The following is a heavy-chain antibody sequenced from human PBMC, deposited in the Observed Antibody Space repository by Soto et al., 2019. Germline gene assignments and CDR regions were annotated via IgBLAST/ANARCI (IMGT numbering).Heavy chain of an antibody. CDR1: GFTVSSNY. D-gene: IGHD3-10*01. V-gene: IGHV3-53*04. CDR3: ARDGLTMVRGVIYNYYMDV. CDR2: IYSGGST. J-gene: IGHJ6*03. Sequence: EVQLVESGGGLVQPGGSLRLSCAASGFTVSSNYMSWVRQAPGKGLEWVSGIYSGGSTYYADSVKGRFTISRHNSKNTLYLQMNSLRAEDTAVDYCARDGLTMVRGVIYNYYMDVWGKGTTVTVSS.